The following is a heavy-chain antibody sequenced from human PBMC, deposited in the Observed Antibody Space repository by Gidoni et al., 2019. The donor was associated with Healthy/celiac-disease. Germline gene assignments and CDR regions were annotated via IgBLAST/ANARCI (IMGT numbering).Heavy chain of an antibody. CDR3: AKGGSRQWLALLDY. CDR2: ISGSVGST. J-gene: IGHJ4*02. CDR1: GFTCSSDA. V-gene: IGHV3-23*01. Sequence: EVQLLESGGGLVQPGGSLRLSCAASGFTCSSDAMSWVRQAPGKGMEWVPAISGSVGSTDYADSVKGRFTISRDNSKNTLYLQMNSLRAEDTAVYYCAKGGSRQWLALLDYWGQGTLVTVSS. D-gene: IGHD6-19*01.